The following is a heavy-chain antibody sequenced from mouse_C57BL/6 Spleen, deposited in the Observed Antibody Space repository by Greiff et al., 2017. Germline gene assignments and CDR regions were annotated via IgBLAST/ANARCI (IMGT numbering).Heavy chain of an antibody. Sequence: VKLMESGAELVRPGASVTLSCKASGYTFTDYEMHWVKQTPVHGLEWIGAIDPETGGTAYNQKFKGKAILTADKSSSTAYMELRSLTSEDSAVYYCTRGTTVVATGNYFDYWGQGTTLTVSS. CDR3: TRGTTVVATGNYFDY. J-gene: IGHJ2*01. D-gene: IGHD1-1*01. CDR1: GYTFTDYE. V-gene: IGHV1-15*01. CDR2: IDPETGGT.